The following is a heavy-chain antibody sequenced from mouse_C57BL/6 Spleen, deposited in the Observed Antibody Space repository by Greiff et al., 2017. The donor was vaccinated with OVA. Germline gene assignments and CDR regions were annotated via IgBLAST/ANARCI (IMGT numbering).Heavy chain of an antibody. Sequence: QVQLQQSGAELVKPGASVKLSCKASGYTFTSYWMQWVKQRPGQGLEWIGEIDPSDSYTNYNQKFKGKATLTVDTSSSTAYMQLSSLTSEDSAVYYCARGGQLRLGFAYWGQGTLVTVSA. J-gene: IGHJ3*01. D-gene: IGHD3-2*02. CDR2: IDPSDSYT. V-gene: IGHV1-50*01. CDR1: GYTFTSYW. CDR3: ARGGQLRLGFAY.